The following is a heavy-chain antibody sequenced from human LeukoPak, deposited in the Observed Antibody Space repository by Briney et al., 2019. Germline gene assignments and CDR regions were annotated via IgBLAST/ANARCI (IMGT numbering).Heavy chain of an antibody. J-gene: IGHJ4*02. CDR1: GGSFSDYV. Sequence: SETLSLTCDVNGGSFSDYVWTWIRQAPGKGLEWIGEINYSGTTNYNPSLKTRVTISMGSIKNQFSLRLTSVTAADTAVYYCARGRLWNDYDASGYYSPAQVFDYWGQGTLVTVSS. CDR2: INYSGTT. CDR3: ARGRLWNDYDASGYYSPAQVFDY. V-gene: IGHV4-34*01. D-gene: IGHD3-22*01.